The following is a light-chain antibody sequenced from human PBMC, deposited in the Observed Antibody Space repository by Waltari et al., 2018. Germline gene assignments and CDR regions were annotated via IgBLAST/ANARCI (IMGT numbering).Light chain of an antibody. CDR2: WAS. J-gene: IGKJ2*03. V-gene: IGKV4-1*01. CDR3: QQYYTAPYS. CDR1: QSVFYNSNNKHY. Sequence: DIVMTQSPDSLAASLGERATITCKSSQSVFYNSNNKHYLAWYQQKVGQPPKLLIYWASSRESGVPDRFSGSVSGTDFTLTISSLQAEDEAVYYCQQYYTAPYSFGQGTKLEIK.